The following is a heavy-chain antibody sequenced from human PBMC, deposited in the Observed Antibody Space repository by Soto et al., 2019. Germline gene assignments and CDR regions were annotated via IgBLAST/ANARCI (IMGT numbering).Heavy chain of an antibody. Sequence: GGSLRLSCAASGFTFSSYAMSWVRQAPGKGLEWVSAISGSGGSTYYADSVKGRFTISRDNSKNTLYLQMNSLRAEDTAVYYCAKVNYGSGSSPGFDPWGQGTLVTVSS. CDR3: AKVNYGSGSSPGFDP. J-gene: IGHJ5*02. V-gene: IGHV3-23*01. CDR1: GFTFSSYA. CDR2: ISGSGGST. D-gene: IGHD3-10*01.